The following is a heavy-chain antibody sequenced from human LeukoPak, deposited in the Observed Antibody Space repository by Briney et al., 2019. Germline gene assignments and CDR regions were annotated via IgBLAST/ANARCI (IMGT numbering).Heavy chain of an antibody. J-gene: IGHJ4*02. CDR3: ARGIIYEAAAGFDY. CDR2: INHSGST. Sequence: PSETLSLTCAVYGGSFSGYYWSWIRQPPGKGLEGIGEINHSGSTNYNPSLKSRVTISVDTSKNQFSLKLSSVTAADTAVYYCARGIIYEAAAGFDYWGQGTLVTVSS. V-gene: IGHV4-34*01. D-gene: IGHD6-13*01. CDR1: GGSFSGYY.